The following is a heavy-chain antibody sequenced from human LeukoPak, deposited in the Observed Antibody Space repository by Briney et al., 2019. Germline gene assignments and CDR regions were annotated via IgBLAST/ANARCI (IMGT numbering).Heavy chain of an antibody. D-gene: IGHD6-19*01. V-gene: IGHV4-59*01. CDR2: IYYSGST. J-gene: IGHJ4*02. CDR1: GGSISSYY. CDR3: VVSIAVAGTFDY. Sequence: SETLSLTCTVSGGSISSYYWSWIRQPPGKGLEWIGYIYYSGSTNYNPSLKSRVTISVDTSKNQFSLKLSSVTAADTAVYYCVVSIAVAGTFDYWGQGTLVTVSS.